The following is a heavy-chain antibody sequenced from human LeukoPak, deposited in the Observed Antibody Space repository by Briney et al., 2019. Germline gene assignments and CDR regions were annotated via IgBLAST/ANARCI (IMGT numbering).Heavy chain of an antibody. CDR3: AKVKGTDGYNFYDY. Sequence: GGSLRLSCAASGFTFNSYVMSWVRQAPGKGLEWVSVISSSDGRTYYADSVKGRFTISRDNSKNTLYLQMNSLRVEDTAVYYCAKVKGTDGYNFYDYWGQGNLVTVSS. CDR2: ISSSDGRT. V-gene: IGHV3-23*01. J-gene: IGHJ4*02. D-gene: IGHD5-24*01. CDR1: GFTFNSYV.